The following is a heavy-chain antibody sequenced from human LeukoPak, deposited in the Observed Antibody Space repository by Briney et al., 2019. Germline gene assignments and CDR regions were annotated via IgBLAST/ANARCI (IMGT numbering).Heavy chain of an antibody. CDR2: ITPIFGAA. Sequence: ASVRVSCKASGGTFSSYPFTWVRQAPGQGLEWMGEITPIFGAANYAQTFQGRVTITADESTSTVFMELSSLRSDDTAFYYCARNSRVASTSGLNYWGQGTLVTVSS. D-gene: IGHD4-23*01. CDR3: ARNSRVASTSGLNY. V-gene: IGHV1-69*13. CDR1: GGTFSSYP. J-gene: IGHJ4*02.